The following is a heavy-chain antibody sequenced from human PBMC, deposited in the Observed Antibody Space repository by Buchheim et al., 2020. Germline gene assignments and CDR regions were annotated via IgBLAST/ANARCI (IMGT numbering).Heavy chain of an antibody. Sequence: QVQLVQSGAEVKKPGASVKVSCKASGYTFTSYYMHWVRQAPGQGLEWMGIINPSGGSTSYAQKFQGRVTMTRDTATSTVHMELSSLRSEDTAVYYCARGHPITIFGVVIRNYYYYYYMDVWGKGTT. CDR3: ARGHPITIFGVVIRNYYYYYYMDV. D-gene: IGHD3-3*01. J-gene: IGHJ6*03. CDR2: INPSGGST. CDR1: GYTFTSYY. V-gene: IGHV1-46*01.